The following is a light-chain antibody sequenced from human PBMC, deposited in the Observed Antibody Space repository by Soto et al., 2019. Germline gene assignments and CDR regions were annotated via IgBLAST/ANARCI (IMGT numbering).Light chain of an antibody. CDR1: QTISSW. Sequence: DIQMTQSPSTLSGSVGARVTITCRASQTISSWLAWYQQKRGKAPKLLIYKASTLTSGVPSRFSGSGSGTEFTLTISSLQSDDFATYYCQHYNSYSEAFGQGTKVDI. CDR3: QHYNSYSEA. J-gene: IGKJ1*01. V-gene: IGKV1-5*03. CDR2: KAS.